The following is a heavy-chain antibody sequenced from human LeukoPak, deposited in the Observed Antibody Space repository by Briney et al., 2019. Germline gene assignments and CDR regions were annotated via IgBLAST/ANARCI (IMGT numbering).Heavy chain of an antibody. J-gene: IGHJ3*02. CDR1: GGSISSYY. D-gene: IGHD5-12*01. CDR2: IYYSGST. V-gene: IGHV4-59*12. CDR3: AREGYPLTFDI. Sequence: SETLSLTCTASGGSISSYYWSWIRQPPGKGLEWIGYIYYSGSTNYNPSLKSRVTISVDTSKNQFSLKLSSVAAAGTAVYYWAREGYPLTFDIWGQGTMVTVSS.